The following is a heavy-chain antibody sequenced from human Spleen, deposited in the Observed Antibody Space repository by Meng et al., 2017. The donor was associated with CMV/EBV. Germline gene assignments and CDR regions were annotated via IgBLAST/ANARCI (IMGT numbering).Heavy chain of an antibody. D-gene: IGHD3-10*01. CDR3: ARGDTSGSSRAYYFDF. J-gene: IGHJ4*02. Sequence: GGSLRLSCAASGFTFSVNAIHWVRQAPGKGLEWVAGISYDETHKRYADSVKGRFTISRDNSKNTLDLQMNSLTVEDTAIYYCARGDTSGSSRAYYFDFWGRGTLVTVSS. CDR1: GFTFSVNA. V-gene: IGHV3-30-3*01. CDR2: ISYDETHK.